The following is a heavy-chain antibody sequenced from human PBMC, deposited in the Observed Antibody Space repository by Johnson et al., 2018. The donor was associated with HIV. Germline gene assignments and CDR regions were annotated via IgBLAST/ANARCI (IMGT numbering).Heavy chain of an antibody. CDR1: GFTFDDYG. CDR2: ITWNGVTT. V-gene: IGHV3-20*04. J-gene: IGHJ3*02. CDR3: ARGGLGYQNIHDPFDI. Sequence: VRLVESGGGVVRPGGSLRLSCAAAGFTFDDYGLSWVRQAPGKGLVWVSTITWNGVTTGYLDSMKGRFTISRYNSTNSLYLQMTSLRAEDTALYYGARGGLGYQNIHDPFDIWGQGTMVTVSS. D-gene: IGHD3-16*02.